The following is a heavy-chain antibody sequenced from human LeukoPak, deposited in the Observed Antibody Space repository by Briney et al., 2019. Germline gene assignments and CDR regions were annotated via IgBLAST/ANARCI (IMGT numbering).Heavy chain of an antibody. Sequence: ASVKVSCKASGYTFTGYYIHWVRQAPGQGLEWMGWINPNSGGTNYAQKFHGRVTMTRDTSISTAYMELSSLRSDVTAMYYCARVQDGSGSYYYDYWGQGTLVTVSS. J-gene: IGHJ4*02. V-gene: IGHV1-2*02. D-gene: IGHD3-22*01. CDR1: GYTFTGYY. CDR2: INPNSGGT. CDR3: ARVQDGSGSYYYDY.